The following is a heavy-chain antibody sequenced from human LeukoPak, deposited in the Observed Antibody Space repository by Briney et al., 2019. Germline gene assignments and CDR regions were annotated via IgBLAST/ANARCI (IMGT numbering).Heavy chain of an antibody. CDR2: ISAYNGNT. CDR3: ARAFVDCSSTSCHHDAFDI. V-gene: IGHV1-18*01. J-gene: IGHJ3*02. D-gene: IGHD2-2*01. CDR1: GYTFTSYG. Sequence: GASVKVSCKASGYTFTSYGISWVRQAPGQGLEWMGWISAYNGNTNYAQKLQGRVTMTTDTSTSTAYMELSSLRSEDTAVYYCARAFVDCSSTSCHHDAFDIWGQGTMVTVSS.